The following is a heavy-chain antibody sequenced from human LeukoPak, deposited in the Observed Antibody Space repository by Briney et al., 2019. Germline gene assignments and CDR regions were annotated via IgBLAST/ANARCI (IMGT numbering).Heavy chain of an antibody. CDR3: ATVITSGNDY. V-gene: IGHV3-74*01. Sequence: GGSLRLSCAASGFTFSRYWMHWVRQAPGKGLVWVSRINTDGSSTSYADSVKGRFTISRDNAKNTLYLQMNSVRAEDTAVYYCATVITSGNDYWGQGTLVTVSS. J-gene: IGHJ4*02. CDR2: INTDGSST. D-gene: IGHD1-1*01. CDR1: GFTFSRYW.